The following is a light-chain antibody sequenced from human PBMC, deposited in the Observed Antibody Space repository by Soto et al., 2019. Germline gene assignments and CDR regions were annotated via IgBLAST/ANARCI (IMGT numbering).Light chain of an antibody. CDR2: AAS. CDR3: QQYDSYPRT. V-gene: IGKV1-39*01. Sequence: DIQMTQSPSSLSASVGDRVTITCRASQSISSYLNWYQQKPGKAPKLLIYAASSLQSGVPSRFSGSGSGTDFTLTISSLQPEDFATYYCQQYDSYPRTFGQGTRLEMK. J-gene: IGKJ2*01. CDR1: QSISSY.